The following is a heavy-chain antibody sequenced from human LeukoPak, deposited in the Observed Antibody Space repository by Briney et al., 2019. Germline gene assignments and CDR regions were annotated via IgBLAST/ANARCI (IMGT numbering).Heavy chain of an antibody. CDR1: GGSISSYY. Sequence: SETLSLTCTVSGGSISSYYWSWIRQPPGKGLEWIGYIYYSGSTNYNPSLKSRVTISVDTSKNQFSLKLSSVTAADTAVYYCARVGAVRGFTRSNTFDYWGQGTLVTVSS. D-gene: IGHD3-10*01. CDR3: ARVGAVRGFTRSNTFDY. V-gene: IGHV4-59*01. CDR2: IYYSGST. J-gene: IGHJ4*02.